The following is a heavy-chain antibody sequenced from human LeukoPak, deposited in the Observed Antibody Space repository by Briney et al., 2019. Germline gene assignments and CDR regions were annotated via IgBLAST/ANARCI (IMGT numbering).Heavy chain of an antibody. CDR3: ARGTAMVRGNNWFDP. Sequence: ASVKVSCKASGYTFTGYYMHWVRQAPGQGLEWIGWINPNSGGTNYAQKFQGRVTMTRDTSISTAYMELSRLRSDDTAVYYCARGTAMVRGNNWFDPWGQGTLVTVSS. D-gene: IGHD5-18*01. V-gene: IGHV1-2*02. CDR1: GYTFTGYY. CDR2: INPNSGGT. J-gene: IGHJ5*02.